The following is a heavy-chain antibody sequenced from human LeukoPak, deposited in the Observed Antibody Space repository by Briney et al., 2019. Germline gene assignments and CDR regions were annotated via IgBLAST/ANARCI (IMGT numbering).Heavy chain of an antibody. CDR3: ARGGDHDYC. V-gene: IGHV3-30-3*01. D-gene: IGHD2-21*02. Sequence: GGSLRLSCAASGFTFSSYAMHWVRQAPGKGLEWVAVISYDGSNKYYADSVKGRFTISRDNSKNTLYLQMNSLRAEDTAAYYCARGGDHDYCWGQGTLVTVSS. J-gene: IGHJ4*02. CDR1: GFTFSSYA. CDR2: ISYDGSNK.